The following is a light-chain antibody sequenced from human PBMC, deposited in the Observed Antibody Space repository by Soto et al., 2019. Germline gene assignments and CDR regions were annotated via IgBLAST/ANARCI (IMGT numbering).Light chain of an antibody. CDR2: KAS. CDR1: QTISSW. Sequence: DIQMTQSPSTLSGAVGDRVTITCRASQTISSWLAWYQQKPGKAPKLLIYKASRLESGVPSRFSGTGSGTEFTLPISSLQPDDFATHYCQQYNSYSRTFGHGTKVAIK. CDR3: QQYNSYSRT. J-gene: IGKJ1*01. V-gene: IGKV1-5*03.